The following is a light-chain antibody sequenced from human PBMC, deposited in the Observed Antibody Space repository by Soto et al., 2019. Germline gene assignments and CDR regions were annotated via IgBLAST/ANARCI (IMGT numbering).Light chain of an antibody. CDR1: SSDVGGYNY. V-gene: IGLV2-14*01. CDR2: EVS. J-gene: IGLJ1*01. Sequence: QSALTQPASVSGSPGQSITISCTGTSSDVGGYNYVSWNQQHPGKAPKLIIYEVSNRPSGVSNRFSGSKSGDTASLTISGLHTEDEADYYCSLYTTTNTYVFGTGTKVTAL. CDR3: SLYTTTNTYV.